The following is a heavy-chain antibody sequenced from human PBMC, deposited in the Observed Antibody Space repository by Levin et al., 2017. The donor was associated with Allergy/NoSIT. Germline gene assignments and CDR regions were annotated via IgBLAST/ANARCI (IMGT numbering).Heavy chain of an antibody. J-gene: IGHJ4*02. CDR1: GFSFSAAGSG. CDR3: ARGGFSSGWYRGGFDS. V-gene: IGHV2-5*02. Sequence: ESGPTLVKPTQSLTLTCTFSGFSFSAAGSGVGWIRQPPGKALEWLALIYWDDDKRYSPSLKSRLTITKDTSKKQAVLTLTNVDPMDTGTYYCARGGFSSGWYRGGFDSWGQGILVTVSS. CDR2: IYWDDDK. D-gene: IGHD6-19*01.